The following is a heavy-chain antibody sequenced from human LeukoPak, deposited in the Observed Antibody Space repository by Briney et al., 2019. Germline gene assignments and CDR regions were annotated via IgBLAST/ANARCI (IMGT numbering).Heavy chain of an antibody. V-gene: IGHV4-59*08. CDR3: ARRSTGTGPFDY. CDR1: GGSISSYY. Sequence: SETLSLTCTVSGGSISSYYWSWIRQPPGKGLEWIGYVYNSGSTNYNPSLRSRVTISVDTSKNQFSLKLTSVTAADTAVYYCARRSTGTGPFDYWGQGTLVTVSS. CDR2: VYNSGST. D-gene: IGHD1-1*01. J-gene: IGHJ4*02.